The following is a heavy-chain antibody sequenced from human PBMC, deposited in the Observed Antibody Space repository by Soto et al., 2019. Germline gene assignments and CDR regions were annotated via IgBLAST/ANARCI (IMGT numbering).Heavy chain of an antibody. D-gene: IGHD3-10*01. V-gene: IGHV1-46*01. CDR2: IYPSGGST. J-gene: IGHJ4*02. CDR3: ARDFSGPMDY. Sequence: SAKVSFKSSGYTFTNYYMHWVRQAPGQGLEWMGIIYPSGGSTRNAQKFQGRVTMTRDTSTSTVYMELSSLRSEDTAVYYCARDFSGPMDYWGRGTLVTVS. CDR1: GYTFTNYY.